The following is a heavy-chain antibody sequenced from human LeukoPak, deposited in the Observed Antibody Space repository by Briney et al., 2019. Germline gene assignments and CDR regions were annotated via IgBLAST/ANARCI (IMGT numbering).Heavy chain of an antibody. V-gene: IGHV3-21*01. J-gene: IGHJ6*03. D-gene: IGHD3-10*01. CDR3: ASGLKYGSGSSYYYYYYMDA. Sequence: GGSLRLSCAASGFTFSSYSMNWVRQAPGKGLEWVSSISSSSSYIYYADSVKGRFTISRDNAKNSLYLQMNSLRAEDTAVYYCASGLKYGSGSSYYYYYYMDAWGKGTTVTVSS. CDR2: ISSSSSYI. CDR1: GFTFSSYS.